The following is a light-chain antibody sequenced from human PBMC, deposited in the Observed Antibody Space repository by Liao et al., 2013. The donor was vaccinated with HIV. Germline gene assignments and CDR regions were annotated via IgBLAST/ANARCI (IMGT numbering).Light chain of an antibody. CDR2: YDS. J-gene: IGLJ2*01. V-gene: IGLV3-21*01. Sequence: SYVLTQPPSVSVAPGKTATITCAGNNIGGKSVHWYHQKPGQAPVVLIYYDSDRPSGIPERFSGSTSGNTATLTITRVEAGDEADYYCQVWDTIGDHVVFGGGTKLTVL. CDR1: NIGGKS. CDR3: QVWDTIGDHVV.